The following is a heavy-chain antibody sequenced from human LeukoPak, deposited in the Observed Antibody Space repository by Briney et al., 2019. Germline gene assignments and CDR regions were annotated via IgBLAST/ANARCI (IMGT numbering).Heavy chain of an antibody. CDR3: ARDSYCSSTSCYGLGFDY. J-gene: IGHJ4*02. D-gene: IGHD2-2*01. V-gene: IGHV4-4*07. Sequence: PSETLSLTCTVSGGSISNYYWSWIRQPAGKGLEWIGRFYNSGSTNCNPSLKSRVTMSVDTSKNQFSLKLSSVTAADTAVYYCARDSYCSSTSCYGLGFDYWGQGTLVTVSS. CDR2: FYNSGST. CDR1: GGSISNYY.